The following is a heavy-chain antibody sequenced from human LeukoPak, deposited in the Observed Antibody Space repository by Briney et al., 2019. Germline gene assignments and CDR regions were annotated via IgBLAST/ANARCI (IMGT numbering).Heavy chain of an antibody. CDR2: IHRSGST. V-gene: IGHV4-4*02. D-gene: IGHD1-14*01. Sequence: SETLSLTCTVSPDSTTSNFWSWVRQPPGKGLEWVGEIHRSGSTNYNPSLQSRVTISIDRSKNQIALELSSVTAADTAVYYCAREIVGGFNPGAYWGQGTPVTVSS. CDR3: AREIVGGFNPGAY. J-gene: IGHJ4*02. CDR1: PDSTTSNF.